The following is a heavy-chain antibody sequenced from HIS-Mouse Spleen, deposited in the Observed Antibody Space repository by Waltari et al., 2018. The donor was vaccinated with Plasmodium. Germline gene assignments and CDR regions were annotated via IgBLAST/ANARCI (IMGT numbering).Heavy chain of an antibody. CDR3: ARTIAVVGTGDALDI. J-gene: IGHJ3*02. Sequence: EVQLVESGGGLVQPGGSLRLSCAASGFTFSSYWMHWVRQAPGKGLVWVSRINSDGSSKRYADSVKGRFTISRDNAKNTLYLQMNSLRAEDTAVYYCARTIAVVGTGDALDIWGQGTMVTVSS. CDR1: GFTFSSYW. CDR2: INSDGSSK. D-gene: IGHD6-13*01. V-gene: IGHV3-74*01.